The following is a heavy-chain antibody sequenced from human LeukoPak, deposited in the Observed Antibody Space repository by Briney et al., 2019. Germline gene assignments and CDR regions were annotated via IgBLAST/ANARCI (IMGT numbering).Heavy chain of an antibody. CDR2: IYSGGST. CDR1: GFTVSSNY. Sequence: GGSLRLSCAASGFTVSSNYMSWVRQAPGKGLEWVSVIYSGGSTYYADSVKGRFTISRDNSKNTLYLRMNSLRAEDTAVYYCARMYSSSSYGMDVWGQGTTVTVSS. CDR3: ARMYSSSSYGMDV. V-gene: IGHV3-53*01. J-gene: IGHJ6*02. D-gene: IGHD6-6*01.